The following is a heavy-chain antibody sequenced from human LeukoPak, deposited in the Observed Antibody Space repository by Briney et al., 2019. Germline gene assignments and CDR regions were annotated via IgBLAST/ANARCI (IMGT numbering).Heavy chain of an antibody. D-gene: IGHD3-9*01. CDR1: GFTFSNAW. J-gene: IGHJ6*02. V-gene: IGHV3-15*01. CDR2: IKSKTDGGTT. CDR3: TTDALSVYDILTGYYYYGMDV. Sequence: GGSLRLSCAASGFTFSNAWMSWVRQAPGKGLEWVGRIKSKTDGGTTDYAAPVKGRFTISRDDSKNTLYLQMNSLKTEDTAVYYCTTDALSVYDILTGYYYYGMDVWGQGTTVTVSS.